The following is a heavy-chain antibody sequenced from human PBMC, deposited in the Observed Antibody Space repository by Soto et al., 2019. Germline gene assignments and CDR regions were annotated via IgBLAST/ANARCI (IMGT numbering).Heavy chain of an antibody. D-gene: IGHD5-12*01. V-gene: IGHV4-39*02. CDR2: IYYSGST. J-gene: IGHJ4*02. Sequence: PSETLSLTCTVSGGSISSSSYYWGWIRQPPGKGLEWIGSIYYSGSTYYNPSLKSRVTISVDTSKNQFSLQLNSVTPEDTAVYYCARDQKWPTGYFDYWGQGNLVTVSS. CDR1: GGSISSSSYY. CDR3: ARDQKWPTGYFDY.